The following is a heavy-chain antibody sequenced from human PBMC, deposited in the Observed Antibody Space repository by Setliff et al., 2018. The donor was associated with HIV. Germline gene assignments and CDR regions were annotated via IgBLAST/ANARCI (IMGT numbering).Heavy chain of an antibody. CDR2: ISHSGST. Sequence: LSLTCAVYGGSFSGYYWNWIRQPPGKGLAWIGEISHSGSTNYNPSLKSRVSIAVDTSKKQFSLRLSSVTAADTAVFYCARSADYGDSSRPRYFQHWGQGTLVTVSS. CDR1: GGSFSGYY. J-gene: IGHJ1*01. CDR3: ARSADYGDSSRPRYFQH. D-gene: IGHD4-17*01. V-gene: IGHV4-34*01.